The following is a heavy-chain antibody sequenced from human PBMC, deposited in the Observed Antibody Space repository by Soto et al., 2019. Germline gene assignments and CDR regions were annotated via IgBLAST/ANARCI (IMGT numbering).Heavy chain of an antibody. CDR3: ARAHYYGSGSYGYWFDP. Sequence: SETLSLTCAVYGGSFSGYYWSWIRQPPGKGLEWIGEINHSGSTNYNPSLKSRVTISVDTSKNQFSLKLSSVTAADTAVYYCARAHYYGSGSYGYWFDPWGQGTLVTVSS. D-gene: IGHD3-10*01. J-gene: IGHJ5*02. CDR2: INHSGST. V-gene: IGHV4-34*01. CDR1: GGSFSGYY.